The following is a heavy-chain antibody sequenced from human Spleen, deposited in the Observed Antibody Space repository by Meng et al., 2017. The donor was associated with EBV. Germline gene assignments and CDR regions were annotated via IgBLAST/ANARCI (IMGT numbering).Heavy chain of an antibody. CDR3: ARGMLWGGNFDL. CDR2: IFYTGST. V-gene: IGHV4-59*01. CDR1: GDSIRTYY. Sequence: QVQLQESGPGLVKPSETLSLSCTVSGDSIRTYYWSWIRQPPGKGLEWIGYIFYTGSTRYNPSLNSRVTISLDTSKNQFSLNLSSVTAADTAVYYCARGMLWGGNFDLWGRGTLVTVSS. D-gene: IGHD3-10*01. J-gene: IGHJ2*01.